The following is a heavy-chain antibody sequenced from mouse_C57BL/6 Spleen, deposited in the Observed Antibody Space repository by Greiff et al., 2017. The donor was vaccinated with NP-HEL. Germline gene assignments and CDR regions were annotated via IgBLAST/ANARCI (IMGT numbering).Heavy chain of an antibody. V-gene: IGHV1-64*01. D-gene: IGHD1-1*01. CDR3: ARSGGSSLYGYFDV. Sequence: QVQLQQPGAELVKPGASVKLSCKASGYTFTSYWMHWVKQRPGQGLEWIGMIHPNSGSTNYNEKFKSKATLTVDKSSSTAYMQLSSLTSADSAVYDCARSGGSSLYGYFDVWGTGTTVTVSS. CDR2: IHPNSGST. CDR1: GYTFTSYW. J-gene: IGHJ1*03.